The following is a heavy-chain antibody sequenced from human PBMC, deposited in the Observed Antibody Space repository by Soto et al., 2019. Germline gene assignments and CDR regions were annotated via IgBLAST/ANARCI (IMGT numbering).Heavy chain of an antibody. CDR2: FDPEDGET. D-gene: IGHD1-26*01. CDR3: ATGRWERRIENYFDY. V-gene: IGHV1-24*01. CDR1: GYTFTGYY. J-gene: IGHJ4*02. Sequence: ASVKVSCKASGYTFTGYYMHWVRQAPGKGLEWMGGFDPEDGETIYAQKFQGRVTMTEDTSTDTAYMELSSLRSEDTAVYYCATGRWERRIENYFDYWGQGTLVTVSS.